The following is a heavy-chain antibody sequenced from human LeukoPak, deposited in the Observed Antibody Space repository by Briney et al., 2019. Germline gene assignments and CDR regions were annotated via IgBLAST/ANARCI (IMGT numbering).Heavy chain of an antibody. Sequence: GGSLRPSCAASGFSFTGYSMSCGLQAPRERRERGSAISGSGGSTYYAASVKGRFTISRDNSKNTIYLQKNPLRAEDTPVYYCAKAEDRYMVVVVAALVFDYWGQGTLVTVSS. J-gene: IGHJ4*02. CDR2: ISGSGGST. V-gene: IGHV3-23*01. D-gene: IGHD2-15*01. CDR1: GFSFTGYS. CDR3: AKAEDRYMVVVVAALVFDY.